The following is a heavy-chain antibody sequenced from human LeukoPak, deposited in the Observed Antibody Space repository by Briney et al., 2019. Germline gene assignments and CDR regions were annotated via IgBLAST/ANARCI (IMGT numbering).Heavy chain of an antibody. CDR3: ARVSGLGSPYYYYMDV. CDR2: IYYSGSP. J-gene: IGHJ6*03. V-gene: IGHV4-59*01. D-gene: IGHD3-10*01. CDR1: GGSISSYY. Sequence: PSETLSLTCTVSGGSISSYYWSWTRQPPGKGLEWIGYIYYSGSPNYNPSLTSRVTISVDTSKNQFSLKLGSVTAADTAMYYCARVSGLGSPYYYYMDVWGKGTTVTVSS.